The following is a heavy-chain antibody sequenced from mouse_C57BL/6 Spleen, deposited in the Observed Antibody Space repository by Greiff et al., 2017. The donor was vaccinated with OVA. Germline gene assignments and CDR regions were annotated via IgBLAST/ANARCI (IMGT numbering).Heavy chain of an antibody. D-gene: IGHD1-1*01. J-gene: IGHJ2*01. V-gene: IGHV2-5*01. CDR3: AAHYYGSSPQGAYYFDY. CDR1: GFSLTSYG. Sequence: QVQLQQSGPGLVQPSQSLSITCTVSGFSLTSYGVHWVRQSPGKGLEWLGVIWRGGSTDYNAAFMSRLSITKDNSKSQVFFKMNSLQADDTAIYYCAAHYYGSSPQGAYYFDYWGQGTTLTVSS. CDR2: IWRGGST.